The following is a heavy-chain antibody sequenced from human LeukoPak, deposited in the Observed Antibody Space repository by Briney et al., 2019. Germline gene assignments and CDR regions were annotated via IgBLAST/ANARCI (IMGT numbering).Heavy chain of an antibody. Sequence: SETLTLTCVVYGGSLSDYYWSWIPQPPGKGLEWIGEINHSGNTKYNPPLKSRVTLSEQMSKNQSSPKLSSVTAADTAVYYCARGEGALAGRRWPYYFYYYMDVWGKGTTVTVSS. CDR2: INHSGNT. CDR3: ARGEGALAGRRWPYYFYYYMDV. CDR1: GGSLSDYY. J-gene: IGHJ6*03. D-gene: IGHD6-19*01. V-gene: IGHV4-34*01.